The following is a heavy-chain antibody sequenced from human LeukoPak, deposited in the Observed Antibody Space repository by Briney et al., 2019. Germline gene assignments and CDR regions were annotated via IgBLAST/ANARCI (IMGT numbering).Heavy chain of an antibody. CDR1: GYTFIKYG. D-gene: IGHD3-16*01. CDR3: ARGGDKLDY. CDR2: ISTYNGNT. J-gene: IGHJ4*02. V-gene: IGHV1-18*01. Sequence: ASVKVSCKAFGYTFIKYGLSWVRQAPGQGLEWMGWISTYNGNTNCPQKLQGRVNFITDTSASTAYMELRSLTSDDTAVYYCARGGDKLDYWGQGTLVTVSS.